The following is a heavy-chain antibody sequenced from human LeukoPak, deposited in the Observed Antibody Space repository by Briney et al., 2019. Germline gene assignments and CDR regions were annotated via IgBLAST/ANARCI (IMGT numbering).Heavy chain of an antibody. CDR3: VRPARGSAGEDY. CDR1: GFTFSTYW. J-gene: IGHJ4*02. Sequence: GALRLSCAASGFTFSTYWMGWVRQAPGKGLEWVATINSDESEKYYVDSVKGRFTISRDNAKNSLYLQMHGQRIEDTAVYYCVRPARGSAGEDYWGQGTLVTVSS. D-gene: IGHD6-13*01. V-gene: IGHV3-7*01. CDR2: INSDESEK.